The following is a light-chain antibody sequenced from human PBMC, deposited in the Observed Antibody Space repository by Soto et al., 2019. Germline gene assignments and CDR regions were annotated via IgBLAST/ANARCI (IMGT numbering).Light chain of an antibody. CDR2: LEGSGSY. CDR3: ETWDSNNWV. CDR1: SGHSSYI. J-gene: IGLJ3*02. V-gene: IGLV4-60*03. Sequence: QAVVTQSSSASASLGSSVKLTCTLSSGHSSYIIAWHQQQPGKAPRYLMKLEGSGSYNKGSGVPDRFSGSSSGADRYLTISTLQSEDEADYYCETWDSNNWVFGGGTKLTVL.